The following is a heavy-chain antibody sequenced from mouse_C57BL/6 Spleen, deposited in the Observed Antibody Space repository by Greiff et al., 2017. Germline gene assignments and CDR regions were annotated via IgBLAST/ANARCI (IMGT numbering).Heavy chain of an antibody. CDR1: GYTFKNSC. J-gene: IGHJ1*03. Sequence: EVQLQQSVAELVRPGSSVKLSCTASGYTFKNSCMHWVKQRPGQGLEWIGRIEPSDGDTHYNPKFQGKATLTADTSSNTAYLQLSSLTSEDTAIYYCARIYGDYDFAFDFWGTGTTVTVSS. V-gene: IGHV14-3*01. CDR3: ARIYGDYDFAFDF. D-gene: IGHD2-13*01. CDR2: IEPSDGDT.